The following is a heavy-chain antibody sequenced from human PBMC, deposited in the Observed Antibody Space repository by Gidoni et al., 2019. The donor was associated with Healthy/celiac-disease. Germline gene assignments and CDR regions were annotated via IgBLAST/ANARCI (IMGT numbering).Heavy chain of an antibody. Sequence: QVQLQQWGAGLLKPSETLSLTCAVYGGSFSGYYWSWIRQPPGKGLEWIGEINHSGSTNYNPALKSRVTISVDTSKNQFSLKRSSVTAADTAVYYWASMDPGSYYYGMDVWGQGTTVTVSS. V-gene: IGHV4-34*01. CDR2: INHSGST. CDR3: ASMDPGSYYYGMDV. J-gene: IGHJ6*02. CDR1: GGSFSGYY. D-gene: IGHD2-2*03.